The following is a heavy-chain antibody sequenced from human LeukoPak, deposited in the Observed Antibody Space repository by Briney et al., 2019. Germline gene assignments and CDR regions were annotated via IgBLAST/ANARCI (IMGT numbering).Heavy chain of an antibody. Sequence: PGRSLRLSYAASGFTFSSYAMHWVRQAPGKGLEWVAVISYDGSNKYYADSVKGRFTISRDNSKNTLYLQMNSLRAEDTAVYYCGRDFSAVVDYWGQGPLVTAS. CDR3: GRDFSAVVDY. J-gene: IGHJ4*02. CDR1: GFTFSSYA. V-gene: IGHV3-30*04. CDR2: ISYDGSNK. D-gene: IGHD2-2*01.